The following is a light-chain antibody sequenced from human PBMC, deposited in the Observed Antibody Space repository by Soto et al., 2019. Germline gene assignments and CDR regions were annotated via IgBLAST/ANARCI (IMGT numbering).Light chain of an antibody. CDR1: SSDVGGFNY. CDR3: NSYTSSSTYV. V-gene: IGLV2-14*03. J-gene: IGLJ1*01. CDR2: DVT. Sequence: QSVLTQPASVSGSPGQSITISCTGTSSDVGGFNYVSWYQQHPGKAPKLMIYDVTNRPSGVPYRFSGSKSGNTASLTISGLQAEDEADYYCNSYTSSSTYVFGTGTKVPVL.